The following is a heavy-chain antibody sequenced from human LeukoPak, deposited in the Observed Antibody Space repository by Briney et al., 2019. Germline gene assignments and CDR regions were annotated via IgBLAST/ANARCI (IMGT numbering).Heavy chain of an antibody. J-gene: IGHJ4*02. CDR3: ANSGSATPGDY. D-gene: IGHD1-26*01. Sequence: PGGSLRLSCAASGFTFSSYWMSWVRQAPGKGLEWVAVISYDGSNKYYADSVKGRFTISRDNSKNTLYLQMSSLRVDDTAVYYCANSGSATPGDYWGQGTLVTVSS. CDR2: ISYDGSNK. V-gene: IGHV3-30-3*01. CDR1: GFTFSSYW.